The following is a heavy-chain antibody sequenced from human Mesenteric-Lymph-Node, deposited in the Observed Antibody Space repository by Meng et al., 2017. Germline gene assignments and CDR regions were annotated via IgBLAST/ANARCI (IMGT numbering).Heavy chain of an antibody. CDR3: VSGSYYNRYYYYYDMDV. Sequence: GGSLRLSCVASGFRFDDYAMHWVRQAPGKGLEWVSGISWNSGSIGYADSVEGRFTISRDNAKNSLYLQMNSLRAEDMALYYCVSGSYYNRYYYYYDMDVWGQGTTVTVSS. J-gene: IGHJ6*02. CDR2: ISWNSGSI. CDR1: GFRFDDYA. V-gene: IGHV3-9*03. D-gene: IGHD3-10*01.